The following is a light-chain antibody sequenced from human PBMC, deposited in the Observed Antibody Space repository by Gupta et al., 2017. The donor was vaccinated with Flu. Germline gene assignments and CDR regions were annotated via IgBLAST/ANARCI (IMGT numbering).Light chain of an antibody. V-gene: IGKV1-6*01. Sequence: AIQMTQSPSSLSASVGDRVTITCRASQGIRNDLGWYQQKPGKAPKLLIYAASSLQSGVPSRFSGRGSGTDFTLTIIILQPEDFATYYCRQYYNYPRTFGQGTKLEIK. J-gene: IGKJ2*01. CDR1: QGIRND. CDR2: AAS. CDR3: RQYYNYPRT.